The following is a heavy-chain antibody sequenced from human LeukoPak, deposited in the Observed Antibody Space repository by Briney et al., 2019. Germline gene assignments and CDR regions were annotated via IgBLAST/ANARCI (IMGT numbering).Heavy chain of an antibody. V-gene: IGHV4-34*01. J-gene: IGHJ5*02. CDR3: ARGLGCSSTSCYRTPSSYNWFDP. CDR1: GGSFSGYY. CDR2: INHSGST. Sequence: PSGTLSLTCAVYGGSFSGYYWSWIRQPPGKGLEWIGEINHSGSTNYNPSLKSRVTISVDTSKNQFSLKLSSVTAADTAVYYCARGLGCSSTSCYRTPSSYNWFDPWGQGTLVTVSS. D-gene: IGHD2-2*01.